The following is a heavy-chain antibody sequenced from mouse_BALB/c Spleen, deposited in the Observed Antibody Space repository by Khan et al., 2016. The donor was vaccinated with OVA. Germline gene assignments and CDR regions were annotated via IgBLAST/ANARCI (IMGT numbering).Heavy chain of an antibody. D-gene: IGHD2-1*01. V-gene: IGHV2-6-7*01. J-gene: IGHJ4*01. CDR3: ARADYGNYRKAMDY. Sequence: VQLVESGPGLVAPSQSLSITCTVSGFSLTGYGVNWVRQPPGKGLEWLGMIWGDGSTDYNSALKSRLSISKDNSKSQVFLKMNSLQCDETARYYCARADYGNYRKAMDYWGQGTSVTVSS. CDR1: GFSLTGYG. CDR2: IWGDGST.